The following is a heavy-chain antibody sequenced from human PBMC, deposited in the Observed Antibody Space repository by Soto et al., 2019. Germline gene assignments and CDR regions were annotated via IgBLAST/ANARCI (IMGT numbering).Heavy chain of an antibody. CDR1: GYTFTSYH. J-gene: IGHJ4*02. CDR2: NSPYNGNT. CDR3: ARDSPPPRE. Sequence: QVQLVQSGAEVKKPGASVKVSCKASGYTFTSYHITWVRQAPGQGIEWMGWNSPYNGNTNYPQKLQGRVTTTTDTSTRTAYLELRSLRSDYTAVYYCARDSPPPREWGQGTLVPASS. V-gene: IGHV1-18*01.